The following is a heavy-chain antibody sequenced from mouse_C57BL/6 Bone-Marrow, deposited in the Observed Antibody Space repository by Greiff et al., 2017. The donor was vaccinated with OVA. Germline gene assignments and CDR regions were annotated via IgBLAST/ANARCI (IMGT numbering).Heavy chain of an antibody. V-gene: IGHV1-7*01. D-gene: IGHD1-1*01. CDR1: GYTFTRSW. CDR2: ITPSSGYT. CDR3: ARSPYYYEAIDY. Sequence: QVQLQQSGAELAKPGASVKLSCKASGYTFTRSWMHWVKQRPGQGLEWIGYITPSSGYTKYNQKFKDKATLTADKSSSTAYMQLSSLTYEDSAVYYCARSPYYYEAIDYWGQGTSVTVSS. J-gene: IGHJ4*01.